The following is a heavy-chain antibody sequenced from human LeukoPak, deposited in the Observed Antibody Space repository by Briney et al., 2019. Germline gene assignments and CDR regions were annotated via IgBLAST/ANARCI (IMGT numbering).Heavy chain of an antibody. CDR2: IKQDGSEK. CDR1: GFTFSSYW. D-gene: IGHD1-26*01. CDR3: ARDWRGISAYSGSYMIFDY. Sequence: GGSLRLSCAASGFTFSSYWMSWVRQAPGKGLEWVANIKQDGSEKYYVDSVKGRFTISRDNAKNSLHLQMNSLRAEDTAVYYCARDWRGISAYSGSYMIFDYWGQGTLVTVSS. J-gene: IGHJ4*02. V-gene: IGHV3-7*01.